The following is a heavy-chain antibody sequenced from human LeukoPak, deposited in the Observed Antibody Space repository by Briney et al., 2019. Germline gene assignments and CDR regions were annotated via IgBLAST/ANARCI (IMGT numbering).Heavy chain of an antibody. CDR1: GFTFGDYA. CDR2: IRSKAYGGTT. J-gene: IGHJ4*02. Sequence: NPGGSLRLSCTASGFTFGDYAMSGFRQAPGKGLEWVGFIRSKAYGGTTEYAASVKGRFTISRDDSKSIAYLQMNSLKTEDTAVYYCTRVVEDFGELPSRYYFDYWGQGTLVTVSS. D-gene: IGHD3-10*01. V-gene: IGHV3-49*05. CDR3: TRVVEDFGELPSRYYFDY.